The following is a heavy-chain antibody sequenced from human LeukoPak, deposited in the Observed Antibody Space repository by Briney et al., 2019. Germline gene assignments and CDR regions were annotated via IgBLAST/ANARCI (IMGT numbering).Heavy chain of an antibody. CDR3: AKRFWSGYYTGSY. D-gene: IGHD3-3*01. V-gene: IGHV3-30*02. CDR2: IQDDGSSQ. CDR1: GFTFSSHG. Sequence: GGSLRLSCAASGFTFSSHGMHWVRQAPGKGLEWVAFIQDDGSSQHYADSVEGRFTVSRDNSNSTLFLHMNSLRAEDTAVYFCAKRFWSGYYTGSYWGRGTLVTVSS. J-gene: IGHJ4*02.